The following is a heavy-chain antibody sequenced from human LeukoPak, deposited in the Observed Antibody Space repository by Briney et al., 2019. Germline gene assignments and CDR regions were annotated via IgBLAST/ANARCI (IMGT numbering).Heavy chain of an antibody. D-gene: IGHD3-22*01. CDR1: GYSFTSYW. CDR2: IDPSDSYT. Sequence: GESLKISCKGSGYSFTSYWISWVRQMPGKGLEWMGRIDPSDSYTNYSPSFQGHVTISADKSISTAYLQWSSLKASDTAMYYYARLYDSSGYGNYYYYGMDVWGQGTTVTVSS. CDR3: ARLYDSSGYGNYYYYGMDV. J-gene: IGHJ6*02. V-gene: IGHV5-10-1*01.